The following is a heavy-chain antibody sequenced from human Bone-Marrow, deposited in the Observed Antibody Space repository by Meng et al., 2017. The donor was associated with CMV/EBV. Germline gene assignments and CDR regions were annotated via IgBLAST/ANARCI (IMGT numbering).Heavy chain of an antibody. V-gene: IGHV4-34*01. Sequence: GSLRLSCAVYGGSFSGYYWSWIRQPPGKGLEWIGEINHSGSTNYNPSLKSRVTISVDTSKNQFSLKLSSVTAADTAVYYCARAPGGVTGYFYNWFDPWGQGTLVTGSS. J-gene: IGHJ5*02. CDR3: ARAPGGVTGYFYNWFDP. CDR1: GGSFSGYY. D-gene: IGHD3-9*01. CDR2: INHSGST.